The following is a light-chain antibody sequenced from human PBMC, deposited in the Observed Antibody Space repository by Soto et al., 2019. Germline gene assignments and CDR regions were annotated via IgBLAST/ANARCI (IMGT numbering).Light chain of an antibody. CDR2: EVS. CDR1: SGDVGGNNY. Sequence: QSALTQPASVPGSPGQSITISCTGTSGDVGGNNYVSWYQQHPGKAPKLMIYEVSNRPSGVSNRFSGSKSGNTASLTISGLQAEDEADYYCASSPSSSSYVFGTGTKVTVL. J-gene: IGLJ1*01. V-gene: IGLV2-14*01. CDR3: ASSPSSSSYV.